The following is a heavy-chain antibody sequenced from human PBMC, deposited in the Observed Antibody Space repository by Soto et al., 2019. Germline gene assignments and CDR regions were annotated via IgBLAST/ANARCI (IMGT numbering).Heavy chain of an antibody. CDR3: VRGTRYSRGFLEWLPLDY. J-gene: IGHJ4*02. D-gene: IGHD3-3*01. V-gene: IGHV3-13*01. Sequence: GGSLRLSCAASGFTFSSHDMHWVRQATGKGLEWVSAVGSAGDTYYPGSVKGRFTISRENAKNSLYLQMNSLRAEDTAVYYCVRGTRYSRGFLEWLPLDYWGQGTLVTVSS. CDR2: VGSAGDT. CDR1: GFTFSSHD.